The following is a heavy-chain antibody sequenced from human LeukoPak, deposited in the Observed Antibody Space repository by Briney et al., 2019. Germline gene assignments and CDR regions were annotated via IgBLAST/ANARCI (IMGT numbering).Heavy chain of an antibody. CDR1: GGSFSGYY. V-gene: IGHV4-34*01. CDR2: INHSGST. Sequence: PSETLSLTCAVYGGSFSGYYWSWIRQPPGKGLEWIGEINHSGSTNYNPSLKSRVTISVDTSKNQFSLKLSSVTAADTAVYYCARVYSSGWYYFDDWGQGTLVTVSS. J-gene: IGHJ4*02. D-gene: IGHD6-19*01. CDR3: ARVYSSGWYYFDD.